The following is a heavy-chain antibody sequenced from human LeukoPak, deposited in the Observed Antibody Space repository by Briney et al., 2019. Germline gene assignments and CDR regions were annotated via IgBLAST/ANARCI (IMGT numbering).Heavy chain of an antibody. Sequence: PSETLSLTCTVSGGSISSYYWSWIRQPPGKGLEWIGYIYTSGSTNYNPSLKSRVTISVDTSKNQFSLKLSSVTAADTAVYYCARDAPGSVVTPSYFDYWGQGTLVTVSS. CDR3: ARDAPGSVVTPSYFDY. V-gene: IGHV4-4*09. CDR1: GGSISSYY. J-gene: IGHJ4*02. CDR2: IYTSGST. D-gene: IGHD4-23*01.